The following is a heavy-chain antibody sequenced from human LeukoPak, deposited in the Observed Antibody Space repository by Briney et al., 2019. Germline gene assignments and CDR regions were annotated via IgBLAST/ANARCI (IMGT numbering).Heavy chain of an antibody. CDR2: IDTNTGDT. CDR3: ASEAFCAGKTCHLQRVAS. J-gene: IGHJ4*02. D-gene: IGHD2-21*01. CDR1: GYTFTAYY. Sequence: ASVKVSCKASGYTFTAYYMHCVRQAPGQGLEWMGWIDTNTGDTKYAQKFQGRLTITRDTSTGTAYMELRSLISGDTAVYYCASEAFCAGKTCHLQRVASWGPGTLLTVSS. V-gene: IGHV1-2*02.